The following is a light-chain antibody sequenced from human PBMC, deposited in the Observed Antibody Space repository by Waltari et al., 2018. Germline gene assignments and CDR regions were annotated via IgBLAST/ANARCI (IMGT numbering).Light chain of an antibody. V-gene: IGKV1-9*01. Sequence: DIQLTHSPSFLSASVGEIVTITCRASQGISNYLAWYQQKPGKAPKPLISAASTLQSGVPSRFSGSGSETEFTLTISSLQPEDFATYFCLQLNSYPLTFGGGTNVEIK. CDR3: LQLNSYPLT. CDR1: QGISNY. J-gene: IGKJ4*01. CDR2: AAS.